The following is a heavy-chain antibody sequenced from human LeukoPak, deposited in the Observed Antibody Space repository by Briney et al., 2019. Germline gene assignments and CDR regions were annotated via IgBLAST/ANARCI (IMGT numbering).Heavy chain of an antibody. CDR3: TRGSSWFAFDI. D-gene: IGHD6-13*01. Sequence: KPSETMSLTLAVSGGSNNSSHHWTWIRQPPGKGLEWIGSIYYSGNTYYSPSLRSRVTISVDTSKIQFSLKLTSVTAADTAVYYCTRGSSWFAFDIWGQGTLVTVSS. V-gene: IGHV4-39*01. J-gene: IGHJ3*02. CDR1: GGSNNSSHH. CDR2: IYYSGNT.